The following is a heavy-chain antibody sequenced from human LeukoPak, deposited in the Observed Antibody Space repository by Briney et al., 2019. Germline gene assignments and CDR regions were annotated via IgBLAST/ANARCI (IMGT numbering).Heavy chain of an antibody. D-gene: IGHD3-9*01. CDR1: GYTFTGYY. V-gene: IGHV1-2*02. J-gene: IGHJ4*02. CDR3: ARNDILTGYYLFDY. Sequence: EASVKVSCKASGYTFTGYYMQWVRQAPGQGLEWMGWINPNSGGTNYAQKFQGRVTMTRDTSISTAYMELSRLRSDDTAVYYCARNDILTGYYLFDYWGQGTLVTVSS. CDR2: INPNSGGT.